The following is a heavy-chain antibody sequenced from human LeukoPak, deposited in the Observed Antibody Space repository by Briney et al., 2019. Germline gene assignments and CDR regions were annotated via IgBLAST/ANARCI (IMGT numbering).Heavy chain of an antibody. CDR1: GFAFEAYV. J-gene: IGHJ3*02. D-gene: IGHD3-10*01. Sequence: PGRSLRLSCAASGFAFEAYVMHWVRQVPGKGLEWVALIGGDSASTYYADSLKGRFTISRDNSYNSLYLQMCRLRIEDTALYYCVKDLIVRDYYSSGNYYLPDAFDIWGQGTMVTVSS. CDR2: IGGDSAST. V-gene: IGHV3-43*02. CDR3: VKDLIVRDYYSSGNYYLPDAFDI.